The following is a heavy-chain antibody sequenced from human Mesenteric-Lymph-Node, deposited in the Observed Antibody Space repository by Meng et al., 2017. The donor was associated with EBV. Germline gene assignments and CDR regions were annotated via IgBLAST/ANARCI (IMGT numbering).Heavy chain of an antibody. CDR2: IYHSGST. CDR3: ARLSPGREMVDY. CDR1: GGAVSSGDW. D-gene: IGHD5-24*01. J-gene: IGHJ4*02. V-gene: IGHV4-4*02. Sequence: QWQVPVAGPGRVPPSGTLSPPCAGSGGAVSSGDWWSWVRPSPGMGLEWIGEIYHSGSTHYNPSLKTRVTISVDKSRNQFSLILRSVTAADTAVYHCARLSPGREMVDYWGQGTLVTVSS.